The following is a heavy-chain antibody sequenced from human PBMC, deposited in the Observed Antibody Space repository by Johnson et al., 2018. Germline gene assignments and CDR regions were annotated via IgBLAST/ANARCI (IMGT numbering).Heavy chain of an antibody. J-gene: IGHJ6*02. CDR3: AKVSRYYYYYGMDV. CDR1: GFTFDDYA. Sequence: VQLVQSGGGLVQPGRSLRLSCAASGFTFDDYAMHWVRQAPGKGLEWVSGISWNSGSIGYADSVKGRFTISRDNAKNSLYLQMNSLTAEDTAFYYCAKVSRYYYYYGMDVWGQGTTVTVSS. V-gene: IGHV3-9*01. CDR2: ISWNSGSI.